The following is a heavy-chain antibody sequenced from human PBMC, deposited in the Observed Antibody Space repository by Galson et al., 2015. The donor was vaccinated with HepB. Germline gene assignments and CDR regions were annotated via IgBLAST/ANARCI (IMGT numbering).Heavy chain of an antibody. V-gene: IGHV1-69*10. Sequence: SVKISCKASGGTFSSQAISWVRQAHGQGLEWMGGIIPIFGIANYAQKFQGRVTITADKSTSTAYMELSSLRSEDTAVYYCAREGGITIFGVVTNYFDYWGQGTLVTVSS. CDR1: GGTFSSQA. D-gene: IGHD3-3*01. CDR2: IIPIFGIA. J-gene: IGHJ4*02. CDR3: AREGGITIFGVVTNYFDY.